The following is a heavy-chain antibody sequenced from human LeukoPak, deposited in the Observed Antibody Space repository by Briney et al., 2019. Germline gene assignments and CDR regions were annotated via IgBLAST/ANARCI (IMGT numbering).Heavy chain of an antibody. V-gene: IGHV4-59*12. D-gene: IGHD2-2*01. Sequence: SETLSLTCTVSGGSISSYYWSWIRQPPGKGLEWIGYIYYSGSTNYNPSLKSRVTISVDTSKNQFSLKLSSVTAADTAVYYCARDNLVPAAWLLNWGQGTLVTVSS. J-gene: IGHJ4*02. CDR1: GGSISSYY. CDR3: ARDNLVPAAWLLN. CDR2: IYYSGST.